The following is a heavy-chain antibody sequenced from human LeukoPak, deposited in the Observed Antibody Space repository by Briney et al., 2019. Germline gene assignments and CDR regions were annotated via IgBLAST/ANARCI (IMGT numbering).Heavy chain of an antibody. Sequence: PSETLSLTCAVYGGSFSGYYWSWIRQPPGKGLEWIGEINHSGSTNYNPSLKSRVTISVDTSKNQFSLKLSSVTAADTAVYYCARVPGYSSGWSSYNWFDPWGQGTLVTVSS. CDR1: GGSFSGYY. V-gene: IGHV4-34*01. J-gene: IGHJ5*02. D-gene: IGHD6-19*01. CDR2: INHSGST. CDR3: ARVPGYSSGWSSYNWFDP.